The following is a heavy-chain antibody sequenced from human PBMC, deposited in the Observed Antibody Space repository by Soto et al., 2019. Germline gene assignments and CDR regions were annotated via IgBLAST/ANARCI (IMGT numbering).Heavy chain of an antibody. CDR1: GFTFSNYW. V-gene: IGHV3-74*01. Sequence: GGSLRLSCEASGFTFSNYWMHWVRQGPGKGPVWVSRINGDGSSTNYADSVKGRFTISRDNSKNTLYLQMNSLRAEDTAVYYCAKDLYNWNRGETPEGAFDIWGQGTMVTVSS. CDR2: INGDGSST. J-gene: IGHJ3*02. D-gene: IGHD1-1*01. CDR3: AKDLYNWNRGETPEGAFDI.